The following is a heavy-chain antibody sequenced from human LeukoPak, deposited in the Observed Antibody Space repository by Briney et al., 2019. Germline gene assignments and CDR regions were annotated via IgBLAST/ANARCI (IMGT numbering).Heavy chain of an antibody. D-gene: IGHD2-2*01. V-gene: IGHV3-21*01. Sequence: GGSLRLSCAASGFTFSSYSMNWVRQAPGKGLEWVSSISSSSSYIYYADSVKGRFTISRDNAKNSLYLQMNSLRAEDTAVYYCSRELGGYCSSTRFLVAYIDHWGQGTPVTVSS. CDR1: GFTFSSYS. J-gene: IGHJ4*02. CDR2: ISSSSSYI. CDR3: SRELGGYCSSTRFLVAYIDH.